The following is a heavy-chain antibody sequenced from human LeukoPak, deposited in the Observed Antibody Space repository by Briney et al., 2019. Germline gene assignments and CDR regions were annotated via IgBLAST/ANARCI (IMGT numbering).Heavy chain of an antibody. D-gene: IGHD5-18*01. J-gene: IGHJ4*02. CDR1: GFTFSSYW. V-gene: IGHV3-7*01. Sequence: GGSLRLSCAASGFTFSSYWMSWVRQAPGQGLKWLANIKQDGSEKYYVDSVKGRFTISRDNAKTSLYLQMNSLRAEDTAVYYCARDLSGITGYTYGRGIDYWGQGTLVTVSS. CDR3: ARDLSGITGYTYGRGIDY. CDR2: IKQDGSEK.